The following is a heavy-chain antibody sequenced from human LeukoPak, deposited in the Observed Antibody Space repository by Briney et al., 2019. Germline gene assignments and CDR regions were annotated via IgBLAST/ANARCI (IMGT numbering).Heavy chain of an antibody. CDR1: GGTFSSYA. D-gene: IGHD3-10*01. CDR3: ARGDAGSGSYYRPYYYYYMDV. V-gene: IGHV1-69*05. CDR2: IIPIFGTA. J-gene: IGHJ6*03. Sequence: GASVKVSCKASGGTFSSYAISWVRQAPGLGLEWMGGIIPIFGTANYAQKFQGRVTITTDESTSTACMELSSLRSEDTAVYYCARGDAGSGSYYRPYYYYYMDVWGKGTTVTVSS.